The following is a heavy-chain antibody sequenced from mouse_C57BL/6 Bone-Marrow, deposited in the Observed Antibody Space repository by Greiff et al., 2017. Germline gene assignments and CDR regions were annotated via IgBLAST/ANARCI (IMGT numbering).Heavy chain of an antibody. CDR2: IRNKANNHAT. Sequence: EVKLVESGGGLVQPGGSMKLSCAASGFTFSDAWMDWVRQSPEKGLEWVAEIRNKANNHATYYAESVKGRFTISRDDSKSSVHLQMNSLRAEDTGIYYCTRGVTTSWYFDVWGTGTTVTVSS. D-gene: IGHD2-2*01. J-gene: IGHJ1*03. CDR3: TRGVTTSWYFDV. CDR1: GFTFSDAW. V-gene: IGHV6-6*01.